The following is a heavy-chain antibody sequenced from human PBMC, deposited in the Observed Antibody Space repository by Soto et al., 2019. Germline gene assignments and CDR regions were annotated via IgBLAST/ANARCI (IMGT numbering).Heavy chain of an antibody. CDR2: VPGDGSRA. V-gene: IGHV3-74*01. Sequence: EVQLVESGGGSVQPGGSMRLSCAASGFSFSSYFMAWVRQAPGEGLVSVSHVPGDGSRASYADSVRGRFTISRDNAKNTLYLQMDSLTAADTAIYYCARETWYSLDVWGQGTTVTVSS. CDR1: GFSFSSYF. CDR3: ARETWYSLDV. J-gene: IGHJ6*02. D-gene: IGHD1-26*01.